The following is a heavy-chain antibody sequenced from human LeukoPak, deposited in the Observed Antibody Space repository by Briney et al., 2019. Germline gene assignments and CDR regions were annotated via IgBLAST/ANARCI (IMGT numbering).Heavy chain of an antibody. Sequence: HPGGSLRLSCASSGFTFSAYHMNWVRQAPGKGLEWISFISSDSGTIYYADSVKGRFTISRNNAANSLYLQMNNLRDEDTAVYYCARRDPFDYWGLGTMVTVSS. V-gene: IGHV3-48*02. CDR3: ARRDPFDY. J-gene: IGHJ4*02. CDR2: ISSDSGTI. CDR1: GFTFSAYH.